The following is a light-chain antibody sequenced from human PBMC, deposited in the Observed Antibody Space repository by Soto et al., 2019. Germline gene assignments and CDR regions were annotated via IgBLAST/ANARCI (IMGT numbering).Light chain of an antibody. Sequence: DIQMTQSPSTLSASVGDRVTITCRASQSISTWLAWYQQKPGKAPKLLIYKVSNLESGFPSRFSGSGSGTEFSLTISSLQPDDFATYYCQQYSGYPWTFGLGTKVDIK. J-gene: IGKJ1*01. CDR2: KVS. CDR3: QQYSGYPWT. V-gene: IGKV1-5*03. CDR1: QSISTW.